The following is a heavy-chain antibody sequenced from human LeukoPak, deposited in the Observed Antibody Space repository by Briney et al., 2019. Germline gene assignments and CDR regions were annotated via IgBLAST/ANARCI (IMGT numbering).Heavy chain of an antibody. J-gene: IGHJ5*02. CDR1: GFTFSSYG. CDR2: ISYDGSNK. CDR3: AREVRRSYNWFDP. Sequence: PGGSLRLSCAASGFTFSSYGMHWVRQAPGKGLEWVAVISYDGSNKYYADSVKGRFTISRDNSKNTLYLQMNSQRAEDTAVYYCAREVRRSYNWFDPWGQGTLVTVSS. V-gene: IGHV3-30*03. D-gene: IGHD4-23*01.